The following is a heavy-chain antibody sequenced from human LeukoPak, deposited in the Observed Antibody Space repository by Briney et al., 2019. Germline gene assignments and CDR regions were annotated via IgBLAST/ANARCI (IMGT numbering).Heavy chain of an antibody. CDR3: ATDQPILGYFGLDL. D-gene: IGHD3-3*01. CDR1: GYTFTGYY. V-gene: IGHV1-24*01. CDR2: FDPEDGET. Sequence: ASVKVSCKASGYTFTGYYMHWVRQAPGQGLEWMGGFDPEDGETIYAQKFQDRVTMTEDTSTDTAYMELSSLRSEDTAVYYCATDQPILGYFGLDLWGQGTTVTVSS. J-gene: IGHJ6*02.